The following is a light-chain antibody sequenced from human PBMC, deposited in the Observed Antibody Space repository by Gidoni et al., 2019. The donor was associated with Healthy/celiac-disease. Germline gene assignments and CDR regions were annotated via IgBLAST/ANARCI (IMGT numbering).Light chain of an antibody. J-gene: IGKJ3*01. CDR3: QQYNSFST. Sequence: DIQMTQSPSTLSASVGDRVTITCRASQSISSWLAWYQQKPGKAPKLLIYKASSLESGVPSRFSGSGSGTEFTLTISRLQPDDFATYYCQQYNSFSTFGPGTNVDIK. V-gene: IGKV1-5*03. CDR2: KAS. CDR1: QSISSW.